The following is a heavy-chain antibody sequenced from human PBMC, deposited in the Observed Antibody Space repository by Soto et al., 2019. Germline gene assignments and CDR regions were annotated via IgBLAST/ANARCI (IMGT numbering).Heavy chain of an antibody. J-gene: IGHJ6*02. Sequence: EVQLVESGGGLVQPGRSLRLSWAASGFTFDDYAMHCVRQAPGKGLACVSGISWNSGSIGYADSVKGRFTISRDNAKNSLYLQMHSLSAEDTALYYCAKDSAISHTYYYYGMDVWGQVTTVTVSS. CDR1: GFTFDDYA. CDR3: AKDSAISHTYYYYGMDV. V-gene: IGHV3-9*01. CDR2: ISWNSGSI.